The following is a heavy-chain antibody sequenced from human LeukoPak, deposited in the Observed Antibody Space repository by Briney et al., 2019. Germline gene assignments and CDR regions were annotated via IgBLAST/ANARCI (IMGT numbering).Heavy chain of an antibody. J-gene: IGHJ4*02. CDR1: GGSFSGYY. Sequence: PSETLSLTCAVYGGSFSGYYWSWIRQPPGKGLEWIGEINHSGSTNYNPSLKSRVTISVGTSKNQFSLKLSSVTAADTAVYYCARGFGARDYWGQGTLVTVSS. V-gene: IGHV4-34*01. CDR3: ARGFGARDY. D-gene: IGHD1-26*01. CDR2: INHSGST.